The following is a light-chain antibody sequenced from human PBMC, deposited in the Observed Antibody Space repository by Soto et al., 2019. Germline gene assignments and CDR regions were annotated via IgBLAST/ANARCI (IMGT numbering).Light chain of an antibody. CDR2: QAS. J-gene: IGKJ1*01. CDR3: HQYSSYPRA. Sequence: DIPMTQSPSTLSGSVGDRVTITCRASQSIDSWLAWYQQKPGKDLHLLIYQASSLESGVPSRYSSSRSGTESTLTISSLQPDDFATYYCHQYSSYPRAFGQGTNVDLK. CDR1: QSIDSW. V-gene: IGKV1-5*03.